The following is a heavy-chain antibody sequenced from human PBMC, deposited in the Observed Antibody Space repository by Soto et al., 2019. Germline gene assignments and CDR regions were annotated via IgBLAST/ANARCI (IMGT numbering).Heavy chain of an antibody. J-gene: IGHJ4*02. CDR2: IGDSGATT. V-gene: IGHV3-23*01. CDR3: GRLTILRAPIDY. CDR1: AFTFRNYA. D-gene: IGHD3-3*01. Sequence: PGGSLRLSCAASAFTFRNYAMSWVRQAPGKSLEWVSAIGDSGATTYYADSVKGRFTISRDNSKNTLYLQMNNLRAEDTAVYYCGRLTILRAPIDYWGQGTLVTV.